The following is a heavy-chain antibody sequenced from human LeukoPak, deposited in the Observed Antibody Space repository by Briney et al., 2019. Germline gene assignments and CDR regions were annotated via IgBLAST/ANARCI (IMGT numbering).Heavy chain of an antibody. CDR2: ISSSSSYI. V-gene: IGHV3-21*01. Sequence: GSLRLSCAASGFTFSSYSMNWVRQAPGKGLEWVSSISSSSSYIYYADSVKGRFTISRDNAKNSLYLQMNSLGAEDTAVYYCARVLVDLSNYVFDYWGQGTLVTVSS. D-gene: IGHD4-11*01. J-gene: IGHJ4*02. CDR3: ARVLVDLSNYVFDY. CDR1: GFTFSSYS.